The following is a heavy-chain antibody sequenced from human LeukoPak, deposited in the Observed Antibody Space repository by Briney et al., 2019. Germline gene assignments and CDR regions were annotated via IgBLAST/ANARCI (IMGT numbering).Heavy chain of an antibody. CDR1: GFTFSSYA. CDR2: ISYDGSNK. J-gene: IGHJ4*02. V-gene: IGHV3-30-3*01. Sequence: GGSLRLSCAASGFTFSSYAMHWVRQAPGKGLEWVAVISYDGSNKYYADSVKGRFTISRDNSKNTLYLQMNSLRAEDTAVYYCAAAKYYYDSSGYRDYWGQGTLVTVSS. D-gene: IGHD3-22*01. CDR3: AAAKYYYDSSGYRDY.